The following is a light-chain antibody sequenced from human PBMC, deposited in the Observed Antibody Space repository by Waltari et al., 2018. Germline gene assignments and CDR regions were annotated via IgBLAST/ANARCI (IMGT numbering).Light chain of an antibody. CDR2: DVS. J-gene: IGLJ1*01. Sequence: QSALTQPASVSGSPGQSITISCTGTSSDVGGYNYVSWYQQHPGKAPKLMVYDVSNRPTGVFHRFSGSKSGNTASLTISGLQAEDEADYYCSSYTSSSTSVFGTGTKVTVL. CDR1: SSDVGGYNY. CDR3: SSYTSSSTSV. V-gene: IGLV2-14*03.